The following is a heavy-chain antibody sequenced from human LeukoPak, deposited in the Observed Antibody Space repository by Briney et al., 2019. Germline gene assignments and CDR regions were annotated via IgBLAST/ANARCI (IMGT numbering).Heavy chain of an antibody. Sequence: GASVKVSCKASGYTFTSYGMSWVRQAPGQGLEWMGWISVYNGDTNYAQTFQGRVTMTTDTSASTAYMELRSLRSDDTAVYYCVRDAITGRITVDYWGQGTLVTVSS. CDR3: VRDAITGRITVDY. V-gene: IGHV1-18*01. CDR2: ISVYNGDT. D-gene: IGHD3-10*01. J-gene: IGHJ4*02. CDR1: GYTFTSYG.